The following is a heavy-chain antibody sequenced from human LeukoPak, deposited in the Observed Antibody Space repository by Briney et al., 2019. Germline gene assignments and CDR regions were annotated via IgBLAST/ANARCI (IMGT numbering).Heavy chain of an antibody. CDR3: ARDRNLYSGSFAS. CDR1: GYTFSGDY. CDR2: INPSTGGT. D-gene: IGHD1-26*01. V-gene: IGHV1-2*06. J-gene: IGHJ4*02. Sequence: ASVKVSCKASGYTFSGDYVHWVRQAPGQGLEWMGRINPSTGGTTYAQTFQGRVTMTRDTSVSTAYMELNRLTSDDTAVYFCARDRNLYSGSFASWGQGTLVTVSS.